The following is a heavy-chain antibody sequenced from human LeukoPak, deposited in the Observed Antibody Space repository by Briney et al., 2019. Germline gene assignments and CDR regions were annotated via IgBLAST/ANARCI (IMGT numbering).Heavy chain of an antibody. V-gene: IGHV5-51*01. CDR1: GYSFSTFW. D-gene: IGHD5-18*01. CDR3: ARRRYNYGYDY. J-gene: IGHJ4*02. Sequence: GESLKISCKGSGYSFSTFWIGWVRQMPGKGLEWMGIIYPGDSDTRYRPSFQGQVTISADKSISTAYLQWSSLKASDTAMYYCARRRYNYGYDYWGQGTLVTVSS. CDR2: IYPGDSDT.